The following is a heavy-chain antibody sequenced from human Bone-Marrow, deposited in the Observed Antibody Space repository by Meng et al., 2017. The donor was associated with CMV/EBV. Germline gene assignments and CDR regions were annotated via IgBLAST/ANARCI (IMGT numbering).Heavy chain of an antibody. D-gene: IGHD3-3*01. CDR2: IRYDGSNK. CDR1: GFTFSSYS. V-gene: IGHV3-30*02. J-gene: IGHJ6*02. CDR3: AKDRFMDV. Sequence: GGSLRLSCAASGFTFSSYSMNWVRQAPGKGLEWVAFIRYDGSNKYYADSVKGRFTISRDNSKNTLYLQMDSLRAEDTAVYYCAKDRFMDVWGQGTTVTVSS.